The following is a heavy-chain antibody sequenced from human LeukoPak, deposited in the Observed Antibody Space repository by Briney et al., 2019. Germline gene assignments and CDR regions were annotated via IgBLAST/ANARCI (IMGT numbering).Heavy chain of an antibody. Sequence: GGSLRLSCAASRFTFSNYAMHGVRQAPGKGLEWVAVISYDGNNKYDADSVKGRFTISRDNSKNTLYLQMNSLRAEDTAVYYCAREYSSSPYYYYYIDVWGTGTTVTVSS. D-gene: IGHD6-6*01. CDR3: AREYSSSPYYYYYIDV. CDR1: RFTFSNYA. J-gene: IGHJ6*03. CDR2: ISYDGNNK. V-gene: IGHV3-30-3*01.